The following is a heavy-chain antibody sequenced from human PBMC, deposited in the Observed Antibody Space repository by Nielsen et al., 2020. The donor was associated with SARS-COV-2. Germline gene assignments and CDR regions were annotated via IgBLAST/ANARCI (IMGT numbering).Heavy chain of an antibody. CDR1: GYTLTELS. V-gene: IGHV1-24*01. J-gene: IGHJ4*02. Sequence: ASVKVSCKVSGYTLTELSMHWVRQAPGKGLEWMGGFDPEDGETIYAQKFQGRVTMTRNTSISTAYMELSSLRSEDTAVYYCARGRLPNWNYVEYWGQGTLVTVSS. CDR3: ARGRLPNWNYVEY. CDR2: FDPEDGET. D-gene: IGHD1-1*01.